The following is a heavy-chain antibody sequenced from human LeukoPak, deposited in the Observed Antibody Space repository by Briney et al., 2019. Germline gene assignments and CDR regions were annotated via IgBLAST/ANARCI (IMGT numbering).Heavy chain of an antibody. CDR1: GGSISSHY. V-gene: IGHV4-59*11. Sequence: PSETLSLTCTVSGGSISSHYWSWIRQPPGKGLEWIGYIYYSGSTNYNPPLKSRVTISVDTSENQFSLKLSSVTAADTAVYYCARVDTAMVTYFDYWGQGTLVTVSS. D-gene: IGHD5-18*01. J-gene: IGHJ4*02. CDR3: ARVDTAMVTYFDY. CDR2: IYYSGST.